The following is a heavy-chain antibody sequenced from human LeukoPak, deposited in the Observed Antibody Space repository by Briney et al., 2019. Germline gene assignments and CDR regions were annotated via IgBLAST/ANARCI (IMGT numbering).Heavy chain of an antibody. V-gene: IGHV4-61*02. CDR3: ARYKVRFLEWLADDY. J-gene: IGHJ4*02. D-gene: IGHD3-3*01. Sequence: SETLSLTCTVSGGSISSGSYYWSWIRQPAGKGLEWIGRIYTSGSTNYNPSLKSRVTISVDTSKNQFSLKLSSVTAADTAVYYCARYKVRFLEWLADDYWGQGTLVTVSS. CDR1: GGSISSGSYY. CDR2: IYTSGST.